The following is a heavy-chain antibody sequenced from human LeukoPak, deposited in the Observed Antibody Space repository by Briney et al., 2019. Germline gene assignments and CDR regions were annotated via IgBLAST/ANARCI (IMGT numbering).Heavy chain of an antibody. CDR1: GDSVSSNSAA. CDR3: ARVRGRITFGGVRENYYFDY. CDR2: TYYRSKWYN. Sequence: SQTLSLTCAISGDSVSSNSAAWNWIRQSPSRGLEWLGRTYYRSKWYNDYAVSVKSRITINPDTSKNQFSLQLNSVTPEDTAVYYCARVRGRITFGGVRENYYFDYWGQGTLVTVSS. D-gene: IGHD3-16*01. V-gene: IGHV6-1*01. J-gene: IGHJ4*02.